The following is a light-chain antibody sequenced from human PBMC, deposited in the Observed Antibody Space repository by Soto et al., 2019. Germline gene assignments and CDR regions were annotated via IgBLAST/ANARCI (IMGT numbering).Light chain of an antibody. J-gene: IGLJ3*02. Sequence: SYELTQPPSVSVAPGKTARITCGGNNIGSKSVHWYQQKPGQAPVLVIYYDSDRPSGIPERFSGSNSGNTATLTISRVEAGDEADYYCQVWDSSSDSLWVFGGGTKLTVL. V-gene: IGLV3-21*04. CDR2: YDS. CDR1: NIGSKS. CDR3: QVWDSSSDSLWV.